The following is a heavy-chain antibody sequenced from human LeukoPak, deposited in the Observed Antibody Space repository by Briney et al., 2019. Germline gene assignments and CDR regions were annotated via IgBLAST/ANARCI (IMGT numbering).Heavy chain of an antibody. Sequence: GGSLRLSCAASGFTVSSNYMSWVRQAPGKGLEWVSVIYSGGSTYYADSVKGRFTISRHNSKNTLYLQMNSLRAEDTAVYYCASSMGTTHSAGCGMDVWGQGTTVTVSS. CDR2: IYSGGST. D-gene: IGHD4-17*01. J-gene: IGHJ6*02. CDR3: ASSMGTTHSAGCGMDV. CDR1: GFTVSSNY. V-gene: IGHV3-53*04.